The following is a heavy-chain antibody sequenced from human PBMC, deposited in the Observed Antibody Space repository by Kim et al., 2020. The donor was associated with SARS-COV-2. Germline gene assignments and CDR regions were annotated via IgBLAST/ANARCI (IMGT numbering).Heavy chain of an antibody. Sequence: GGSLRLSCAASGFTFSSYEMNWVRQAPGKGLEWVSYISSSGSTIYYADSVKGRFTISRDNAKNSLYLQMNSLRAEDTAVYYCASTVPNVWAKYCSSTSCYAGLDYWGQGTLVTVSS. CDR2: ISSSGSTI. CDR3: ASTVPNVWAKYCSSTSCYAGLDY. V-gene: IGHV3-48*03. CDR1: GFTFSSYE. J-gene: IGHJ4*02. D-gene: IGHD2-2*01.